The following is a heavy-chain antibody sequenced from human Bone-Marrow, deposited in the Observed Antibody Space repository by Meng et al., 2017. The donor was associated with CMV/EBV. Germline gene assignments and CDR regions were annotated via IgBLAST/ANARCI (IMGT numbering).Heavy chain of an antibody. CDR2: ISWNSGSI. D-gene: IGHD3-10*01. CDR1: GFTFDDYA. CDR3: AEDFLGSGSYYNWGDAFDI. Sequence: GGPLRLSCAASGFTFDDYAMHWVRQAPGKGLEWVSGISWNSGSIGYADSVKGRFTISRDNAKNSPYLQMNSLRDEDTALYYCAEDFLGSGSYYNWGDAFDIWCQGTMVTISS. V-gene: IGHV3-9*01. J-gene: IGHJ3*02.